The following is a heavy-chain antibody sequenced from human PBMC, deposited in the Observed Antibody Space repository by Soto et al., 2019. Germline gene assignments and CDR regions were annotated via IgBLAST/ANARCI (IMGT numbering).Heavy chain of an antibody. CDR2: IYYSGST. Sequence: SEALFLTCTVSGGSISSYYWGWIRQPPGKGLEWIGYIYYSGSTNYNPSLKSRVTISADTSKNQFSLKLSSVTAADTAVYYCARSNLYYDLWSGPFNYWGQGTLVTVAS. J-gene: IGHJ4*02. CDR3: ARSNLYYDLWSGPFNY. CDR1: GGSISSYY. V-gene: IGHV4-59*01. D-gene: IGHD3-3*01.